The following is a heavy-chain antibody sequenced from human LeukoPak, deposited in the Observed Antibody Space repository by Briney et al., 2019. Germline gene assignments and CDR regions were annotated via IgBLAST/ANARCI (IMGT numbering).Heavy chain of an antibody. CDR3: AKDYAMIEVVTLFDN. CDR2: IRYDGSNR. J-gene: IGHJ4*02. D-gene: IGHD3-22*01. V-gene: IGHV3-30*02. CDR1: GFTFSTYG. Sequence: GGSLRLSCAASGFTFSTYGMHWVRQAPGKGLEWVAFIRYDGSNRYYADSVRGRFIIFRDNSKNTLYLQMNSLRAEDTAVYYCAKDYAMIEVVTLFDNWGQGTLVTVSS.